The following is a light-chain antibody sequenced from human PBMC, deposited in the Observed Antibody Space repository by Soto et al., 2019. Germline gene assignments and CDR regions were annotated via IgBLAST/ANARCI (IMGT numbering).Light chain of an antibody. CDR2: GAS. Sequence: EIVMTQSPVTLSVSPGERATLSCRASQSVSSNLAWYQQKPGQAPRLLIYGASTRATGIPDRFSGSGSGTEFTLTISSLKSEDSAVYYCQQCTNWPRTFGQGNKVESK. CDR1: QSVSSN. J-gene: IGKJ1*01. CDR3: QQCTNWPRT. V-gene: IGKV3-15*01.